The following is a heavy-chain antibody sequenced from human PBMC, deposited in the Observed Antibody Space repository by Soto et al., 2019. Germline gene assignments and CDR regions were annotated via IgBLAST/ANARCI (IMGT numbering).Heavy chain of an antibody. CDR3: VKFRGRAYHYYYMDV. Sequence: DVQLLESGGGLAQRGGSLRLSCAASGFSFSTYGMTWVRQAPGKGLEWVSYGGSGGSTYYADSVKGRFTISRDNSKSTLYLQMNGLRAEDTAVYYCVKFRGRAYHYYYMDVWGNGTTVTVSS. V-gene: IGHV3-23*01. J-gene: IGHJ6*03. CDR1: GFSFSTYG. D-gene: IGHD3-16*01. CDR2: YGGSGGST.